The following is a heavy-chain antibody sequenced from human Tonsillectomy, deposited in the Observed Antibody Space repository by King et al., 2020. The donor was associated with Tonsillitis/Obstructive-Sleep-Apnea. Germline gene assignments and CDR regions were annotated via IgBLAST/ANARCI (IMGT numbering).Heavy chain of an antibody. J-gene: IGHJ5*02. Sequence: VQLVESGGGLVKPGGSLRLSCAASRFTFSDYYMSWIRQAPGKGLEWVSYISISGTTIYYADSVKGRFTISRDNAKNSLYLKMNSLRAEDTAVYYCARDWSYYYGSGSSGWFDPWGQGTLVTVSS. CDR2: ISISGTTI. D-gene: IGHD3-10*01. V-gene: IGHV3-11*01. CDR3: ARDWSYYYGSGSSGWFDP. CDR1: RFTFSDYY.